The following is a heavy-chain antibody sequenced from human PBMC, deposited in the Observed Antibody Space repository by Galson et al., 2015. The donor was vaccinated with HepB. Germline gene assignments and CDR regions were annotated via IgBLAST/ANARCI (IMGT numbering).Heavy chain of an antibody. Sequence: SVKVSCKASGYTFTSYYMHWVRQAPGQGLEWMGIINPSGGSTSYAQKFQGRVTMTRDTSTSTVYMELSSLRSEDTAVYYCAMTTVTTATKNWFDPWGQGTLVTVSS. J-gene: IGHJ5*02. V-gene: IGHV1-46*01. CDR3: AMTTVTTATKNWFDP. CDR2: INPSGGST. CDR1: GYTFTSYY. D-gene: IGHD4-17*01.